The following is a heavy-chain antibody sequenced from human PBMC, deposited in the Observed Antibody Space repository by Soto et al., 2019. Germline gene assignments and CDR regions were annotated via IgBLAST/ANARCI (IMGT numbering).Heavy chain of an antibody. D-gene: IGHD6-6*01. CDR3: ARDQEYSTSGLYWFDL. CDR2: ISAYNGDT. J-gene: IGHJ5*02. V-gene: IGHV1-18*04. Sequence: ASVKVSCKASGYTFTSYGITWVRQAPGQGLEWMGWISAYNGDTNYAPRLQGRVTMTTDTSTSTVYMELKSLKSDDTAVYYCARDQEYSTSGLYWFDLWGQGTPVTVSS. CDR1: GYTFTSYG.